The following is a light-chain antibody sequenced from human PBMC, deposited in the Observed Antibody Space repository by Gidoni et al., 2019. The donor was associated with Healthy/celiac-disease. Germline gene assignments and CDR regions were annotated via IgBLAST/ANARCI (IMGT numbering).Light chain of an antibody. CDR2: AAS. V-gene: IGKV1-39*01. Sequence: QMTQSPSSLSASVGDRVTITCRASQSISSYLNWYQQKPGKAPKRLIYAASSLQSGVPSRFSGSGSGTDFTLTISSLQPEDFATYYCQQSYSTPYTFXQXTKLEIK. CDR1: QSISSY. J-gene: IGKJ2*01. CDR3: QQSYSTPYT.